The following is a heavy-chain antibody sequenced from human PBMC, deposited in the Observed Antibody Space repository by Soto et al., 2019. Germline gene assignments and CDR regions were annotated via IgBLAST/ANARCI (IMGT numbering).Heavy chain of an antibody. CDR2: IYYSGST. Sequence: PSETLSLTCTVSGGSISGYYWSWIRQPPGKGLEWIGYIYYSGSTNYNPSLKSRVTISVDTSKNQFSLKLSSVTAADTAVYYCARRLGRLSDFEYWGQGTLVTVSS. J-gene: IGHJ4*02. D-gene: IGHD1-1*01. CDR1: GGSISGYY. CDR3: ARRLGRLSDFEY. V-gene: IGHV4-59*08.